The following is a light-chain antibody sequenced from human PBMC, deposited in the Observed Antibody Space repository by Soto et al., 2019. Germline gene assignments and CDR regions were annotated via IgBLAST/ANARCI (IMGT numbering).Light chain of an antibody. Sequence: QCVLTQPPSVSGAPGQRVTISCTGSSYNIGAGYDVHWYQQLPGTAPKLLIYGNSNRPSGVPDRFSGSKSGNTASLTISGLQAEDEADYYCCSYARGSTYVFGTGTKVTVL. CDR2: GNS. V-gene: IGLV1-40*01. J-gene: IGLJ1*01. CDR3: CSYARGSTYV. CDR1: SYNIGAGYD.